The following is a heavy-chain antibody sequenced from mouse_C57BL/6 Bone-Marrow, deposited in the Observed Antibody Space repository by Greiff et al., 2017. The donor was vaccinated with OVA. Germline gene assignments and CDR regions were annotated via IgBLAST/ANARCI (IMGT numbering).Heavy chain of an antibody. CDR1: GYTFTSYG. CDR2: IYPRRGNT. CDR3: AKGGLRLRFYAMDY. Sequence: QVQLQQSGAELARPGASVKLSCKASGYTFTSYGISWVKQSTGQGLEWIGEIYPRRGNTYSTEKFKGKATLTADKSSSTAYMELRSLTSEDSAVYFCAKGGLRLRFYAMDYWGQGTSVTVSS. V-gene: IGHV1-81*01. D-gene: IGHD3-2*02. J-gene: IGHJ4*01.